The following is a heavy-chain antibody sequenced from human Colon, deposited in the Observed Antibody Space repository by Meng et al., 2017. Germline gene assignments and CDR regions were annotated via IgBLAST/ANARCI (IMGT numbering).Heavy chain of an antibody. CDR2: INPSGGST. CDR3: ARGGGMTYYYDSSGYYFDY. D-gene: IGHD3-22*01. V-gene: IGHV1-46*01. CDR1: GYTFTSYY. J-gene: IGHJ4*02. Sequence: ASVKVSSKASGYTFTSYYMHWVRQAPGQGLEWMGIINPSGGSTSYAQKFQGRVTMTRDTSTSTVYMELSSLRSEDTAVYYCARGGGMTYYYDSSGYYFDYWGQATLVTVSS.